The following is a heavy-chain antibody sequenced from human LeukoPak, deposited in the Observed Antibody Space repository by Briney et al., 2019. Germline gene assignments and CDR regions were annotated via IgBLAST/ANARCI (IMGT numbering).Heavy chain of an antibody. CDR3: ALNYGIAINDAFDI. CDR2: IKQDGSEK. V-gene: IGHV3-7*01. Sequence: PGGSLRLSCAASGFTFSSYWMSWVRQAPGKGLEWVANIKQDGSEKYYVDSVKGRFTISRDNAKNSLYLQMSSLRAEDTAVYYCALNYGIAINDAFDIWGQGTMVTVSS. CDR1: GFTFSSYW. J-gene: IGHJ3*02. D-gene: IGHD2-21*01.